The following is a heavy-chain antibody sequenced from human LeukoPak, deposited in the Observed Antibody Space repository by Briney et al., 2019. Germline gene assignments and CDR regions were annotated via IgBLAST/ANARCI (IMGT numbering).Heavy chain of an antibody. V-gene: IGHV3-23*01. D-gene: IGHD3-10*01. CDR2: ISGGGDVT. Sequence: GGSLRLSCAASGFTFSSYAMSWVRQAPGKGLEWVSTISGGGDVTYYADSVKGRFTISRDNSKNTLYLQMNSLRVEDTAVYCCARDSSMLRGPLVIYYFDFWGQGTLVTVSS. CDR1: GFTFSSYA. J-gene: IGHJ4*02. CDR3: ARDSSMLRGPLVIYYFDF.